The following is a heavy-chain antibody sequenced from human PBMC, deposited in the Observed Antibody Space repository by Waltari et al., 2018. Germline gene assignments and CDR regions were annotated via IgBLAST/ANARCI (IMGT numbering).Heavy chain of an antibody. J-gene: IGHJ5*02. V-gene: IGHV1-46*01. Sequence: QVQLVQSGAEVKKPGASVKVSCKASGYTFTSYYMHWVRQAPGQGLEWMGIINPSGGSTSYAQKFQGRVTMTRETSTSTVYMELSSLRSEDTAVYYCARDRATTVVTGWFDPWGQGTLVTVSS. CDR2: INPSGGST. D-gene: IGHD4-17*01. CDR1: GYTFTSYY. CDR3: ARDRATTVVTGWFDP.